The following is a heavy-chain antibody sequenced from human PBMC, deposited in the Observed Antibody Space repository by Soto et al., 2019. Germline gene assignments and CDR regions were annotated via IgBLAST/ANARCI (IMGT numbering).Heavy chain of an antibody. CDR3: ARGPNTYYDFWSGYSHYYYGMDV. J-gene: IGHJ6*02. V-gene: IGHV3-7*03. D-gene: IGHD3-3*01. CDR2: IKQDGSEK. CDR1: GFTFSSYW. Sequence: PGGSLRLSCAASGFTFSSYWMSWVRQAPGKGLEWVANIKQDGSEKYYVDSVKGRFTISRDNAKNSLYLQMNSLRAEDTAVYYCARGPNTYYDFWSGYSHYYYGMDVWGQGTTVTVSS.